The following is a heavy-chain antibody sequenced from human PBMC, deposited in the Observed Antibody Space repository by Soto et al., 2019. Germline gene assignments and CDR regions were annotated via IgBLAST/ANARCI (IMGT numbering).Heavy chain of an antibody. CDR2: ISGSAITI. CDR3: AREDLGYCSGGGFYFHF. D-gene: IGHD2-15*01. CDR1: GFTFSSYS. J-gene: IGHJ4*02. V-gene: IGHV3-48*01. Sequence: EVQLVESGGGLVQPGGSLRLSCAASGFTFSSYSMNWVRQAPGKGLEWISYISGSAITISYADSVKGRFTTSRDNAKNSLNLQMNSLKAEDTAVYYCAREDLGYCSGGGFYFHFWGRGTLVTVSS.